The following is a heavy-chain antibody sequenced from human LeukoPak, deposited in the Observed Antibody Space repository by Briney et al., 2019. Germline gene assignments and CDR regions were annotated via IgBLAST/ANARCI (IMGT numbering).Heavy chain of an antibody. CDR3: ARGRVRYCSGGSRYSAYYYMDV. CDR2: INHSGST. D-gene: IGHD2-15*01. Sequence: SETLSLTCAVYGGSFSGYYWSWIRQPPGKGLEWIGEINHSGSTNYNPSLKSRVTISVDTSKNQFSLKLSSVTAADTAVYYCARGRVRYCSGGSRYSAYYYMDVWGKGTTVTVSS. J-gene: IGHJ6*03. V-gene: IGHV4-34*01. CDR1: GGSFSGYY.